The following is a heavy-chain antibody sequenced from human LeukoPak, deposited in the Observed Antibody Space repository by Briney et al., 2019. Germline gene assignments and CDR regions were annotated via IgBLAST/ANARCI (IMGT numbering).Heavy chain of an antibody. Sequence: GGSLRLSCAASGFTISSNYMSWVRHAPGKGLEWVSVIYSGGSTYYADSVKGRFTISRDNSKSTLYLQMNSLRAEDTAVYYCARSSWYSSKDFDYWGQGTLVTVSS. CDR1: GFTISSNY. CDR2: IYSGGST. D-gene: IGHD6-13*01. CDR3: ARSSWYSSKDFDY. J-gene: IGHJ4*02. V-gene: IGHV3-53*01.